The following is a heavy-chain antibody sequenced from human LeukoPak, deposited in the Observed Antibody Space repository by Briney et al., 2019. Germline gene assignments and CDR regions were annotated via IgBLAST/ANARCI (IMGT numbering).Heavy chain of an antibody. V-gene: IGHV3-23*01. Sequence: GGSLRLSCTASGFTFSNYWMSWVRQAPGKGLEWVSTITGNGGTTYYADSVKGRFTISRDNSKNTLYLQMNSLRAEDTAVYYCARDPYSGSSDAFDIWGQGTMVTVSS. J-gene: IGHJ3*02. CDR1: GFTFSNYW. CDR3: ARDPYSGSSDAFDI. D-gene: IGHD1-26*01. CDR2: ITGNGGTT.